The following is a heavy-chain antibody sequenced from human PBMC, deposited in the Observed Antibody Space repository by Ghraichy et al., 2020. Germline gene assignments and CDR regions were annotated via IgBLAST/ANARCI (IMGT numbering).Heavy chain of an antibody. Sequence: ASVKVSCKVSGYTFTDLSIHWVRQAPGKGLEWMGGFDPEHGKTVYAQKFQGRVTMTEDTSTDTAYLELSSLRSEDTAVYYCATHWPRYFESSLYYYTIDYWGQGTLVTVS. CDR3: ATHWPRYFESSLYYYTIDY. CDR2: FDPEHGKT. V-gene: IGHV1-24*01. J-gene: IGHJ4*02. D-gene: IGHD3-22*01. CDR1: GYTFTDLS.